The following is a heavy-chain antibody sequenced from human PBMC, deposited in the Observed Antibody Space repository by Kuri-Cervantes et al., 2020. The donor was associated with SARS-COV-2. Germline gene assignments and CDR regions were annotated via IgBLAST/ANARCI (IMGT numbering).Heavy chain of an antibody. CDR3: ARHYDSSGYSPPDFDY. D-gene: IGHD3-22*01. V-gene: IGHV5-51*01. J-gene: IGHJ4*01. CDR1: GYSFTSYW. Sequence: GESLKISCKGSGYSFTSYWIGWVRQMPGKGLEWMGIIYPGDSDTRYSPSFQGQVTISADKSISTAYLQWSSLKASDTAMYYCARHYDSSGYSPPDFDYWGHGTLVTVSS. CDR2: IYPGDSDT.